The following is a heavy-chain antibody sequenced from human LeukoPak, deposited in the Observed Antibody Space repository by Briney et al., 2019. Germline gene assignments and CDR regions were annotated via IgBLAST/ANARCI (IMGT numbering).Heavy chain of an antibody. CDR2: ISGNGDGI. CDR1: GFMFDDYA. V-gene: IGHV3-43*02. Sequence: GGSLRLSCAASGFMFDDYAMHWDRQAPGKGLEWVSLISGNGDGIYYADSVKGRFTITRDNSKNFLYLQMNSLRSEDTALYYCAKVANYGRSNDYWGQGTLVTVSS. J-gene: IGHJ4*02. CDR3: AKVANYGRSNDY. D-gene: IGHD4-17*01.